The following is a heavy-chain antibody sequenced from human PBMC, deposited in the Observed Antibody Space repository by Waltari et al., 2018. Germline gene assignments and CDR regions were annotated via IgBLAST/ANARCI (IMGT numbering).Heavy chain of an antibody. Sequence: VQLVQSGAEAKTPGASLELSCKASGYPFTSYALTSVRPAPGQGLVWMGWMNPNSGNTGNAQKCQGRVTMTMNTSRSTAYMELGSLRSEDTAVYYCARVDAARPDNWGQGTLVTVSS. CDR2: MNPNSGNT. CDR1: GYPFTSYA. D-gene: IGHD6-6*01. J-gene: IGHJ4*02. V-gene: IGHV1-8*02. CDR3: ARVDAARPDN.